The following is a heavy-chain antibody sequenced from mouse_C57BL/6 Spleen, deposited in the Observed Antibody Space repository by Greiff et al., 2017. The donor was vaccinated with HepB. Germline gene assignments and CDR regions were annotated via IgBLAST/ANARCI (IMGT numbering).Heavy chain of an antibody. Sequence: EVQGVESGGGLVKPGGSLKLSCVASGFTFSSYAMSWVRQTPEKRLEWVATISDGGSYTYYPDNVKGRFTISRDNAKNNLYLQMSHLKSEDTAMYYCAGDDYGSSWYFDVWGTGTTVTVSS. V-gene: IGHV5-4*01. CDR2: ISDGGSYT. J-gene: IGHJ1*03. CDR3: AGDDYGSSWYFDV. CDR1: GFTFSSYA. D-gene: IGHD1-1*01.